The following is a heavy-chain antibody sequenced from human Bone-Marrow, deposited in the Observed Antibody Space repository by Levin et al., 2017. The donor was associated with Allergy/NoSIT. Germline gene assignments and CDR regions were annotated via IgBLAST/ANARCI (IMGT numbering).Heavy chain of an antibody. J-gene: IGHJ4*02. CDR2: IRSKRYGGTT. V-gene: IGHV3-49*05. Sequence: KPGGSLRLSCTASGFTFGDYVMSWFRQAPGKGLEWVGFIRSKRYGGTTEYAASVKDRFTISRDDSKSIAYLQMNSLNTEDTAVYYCSRVISVRFSAESYYFDYWGQGTLVTVSS. CDR1: GFTFGDYV. D-gene: IGHD2/OR15-2a*01. CDR3: SRVISVRFSAESYYFDY.